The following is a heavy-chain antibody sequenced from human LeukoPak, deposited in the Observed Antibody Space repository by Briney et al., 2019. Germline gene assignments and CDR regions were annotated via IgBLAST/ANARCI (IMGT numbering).Heavy chain of an antibody. V-gene: IGHV3-30*02. D-gene: IGHD2-15*01. CDR1: GFTFSSYG. CDR2: IRHDGSNK. J-gene: IGHJ5*02. CDR3: ARDSCSGGSCYSGKPWFDP. Sequence: GGSPRLSCAASGFTFSSYGMHWVRQAPGKGLEWVAFIRHDGSNKYYADSVKGRFTISRDNSKNTLYLQMNSLRAGDTAVYYCARDSCSGGSCYSGKPWFDPWGQGTLATVSS.